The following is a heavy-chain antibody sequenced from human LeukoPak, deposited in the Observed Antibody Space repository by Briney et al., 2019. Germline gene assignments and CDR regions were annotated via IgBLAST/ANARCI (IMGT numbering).Heavy chain of an antibody. CDR3: AKAGDSRVRGLMKYYYYMDV. CDR1: GFTFSSYA. D-gene: IGHD3-10*01. CDR2: ISGSGDST. J-gene: IGHJ6*03. Sequence: GGSLRLSCAASGFTFSSYAMSWVRQAPGKGLEWVSAISGSGDSTYYADSVKGRFTISRDNSKNTLYLQVNGLRAEDTAVYYCAKAGDSRVRGLMKYYYYMDVWGKGTTVTVSS. V-gene: IGHV3-23*01.